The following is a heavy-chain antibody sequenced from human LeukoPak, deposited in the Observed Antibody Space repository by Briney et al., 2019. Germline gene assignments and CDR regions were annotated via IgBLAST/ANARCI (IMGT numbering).Heavy chain of an antibody. CDR1: GFTFSSYG. Sequence: PGGSLRLSCAASGFTFSSYGMHWVRQAPGKGLEWVAVISYDGSNKYYADSVKGRFTISRDNSKNTLYLQMNSLRAEDTAVYYCAKGPNTVSPPFDYWGQGTLVTVSS. CDR3: AKGPNTVSPPFDY. CDR2: ISYDGSNK. V-gene: IGHV3-30*18. J-gene: IGHJ4*02. D-gene: IGHD4-17*01.